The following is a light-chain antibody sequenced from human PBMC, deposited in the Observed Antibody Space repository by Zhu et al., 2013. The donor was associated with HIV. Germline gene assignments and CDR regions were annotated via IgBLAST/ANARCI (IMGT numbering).Light chain of an antibody. CDR1: QTVSSSF. CDR2: GAS. Sequence: EIVLTQSPGTLSSSPGERATLSCRASQTVSSSFLAWYQQKPGQAPRVLIYGASGRASGIPDRFSGSGSGTDFTLTITRLEPEDFAVYYCQQYGNSPWTFGQGTTVEI. J-gene: IGKJ1*01. V-gene: IGKV3-20*01. CDR3: QQYGNSPWT.